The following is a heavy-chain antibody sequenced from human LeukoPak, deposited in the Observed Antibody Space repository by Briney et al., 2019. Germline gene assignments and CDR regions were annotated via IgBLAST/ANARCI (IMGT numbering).Heavy chain of an antibody. CDR1: GFTFSSYW. D-gene: IGHD6-6*01. J-gene: IGHJ6*03. V-gene: IGHV3-7*01. CDR2: IKQDGSES. Sequence: GGSLRLSCAASGFTFSSYWMSWVRQAPGKGLEWVANIKQDGSESYYVDYVKGRFTFSRDNAKNTLYLQMNSLRAEDTAVYYCARDWDSSPSYYYYYMDVWGKGTTVTVSS. CDR3: ARDWDSSPSYYYYYMDV.